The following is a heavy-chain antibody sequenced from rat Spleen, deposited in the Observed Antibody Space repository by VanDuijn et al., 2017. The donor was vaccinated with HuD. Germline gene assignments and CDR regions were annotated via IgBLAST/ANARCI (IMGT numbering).Heavy chain of an antibody. J-gene: IGHJ3*01. CDR1: GFSLTSYN. CDR2: IWTGGST. CDR3: ASNRLAY. V-gene: IGHV2-30*01. Sequence: QVQLKESGPGLVQPSQTLSLTCTVSGFSLTSYNVHWVRQPTGKGLEWMGVIWTGGSTDYNSALKSRLSISRDTSKSQVFLKMNSLQTEDTAMYFCASNRLAYWGQGTLVTVSS.